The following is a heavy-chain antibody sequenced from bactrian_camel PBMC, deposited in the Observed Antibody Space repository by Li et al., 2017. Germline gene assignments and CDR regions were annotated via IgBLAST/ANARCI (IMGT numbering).Heavy chain of an antibody. Sequence: HVQLVESGGGSVQPGGSLRLSCAASGYIYSYYCMGWFRQAPGKERAGVAGVANDGSTRYADSVQGRFAISKDDDKNILYLQMNSLKPEDTAMYYCAARGPYCYTKLSVRDFTYWGQGTQVTVS. CDR3: AARGPYCYTKLSVRDFTY. CDR2: VANDGST. CDR1: GYIYSYYC. V-gene: IGHV3S53*01. J-gene: IGHJ6*01. D-gene: IGHD2*01.